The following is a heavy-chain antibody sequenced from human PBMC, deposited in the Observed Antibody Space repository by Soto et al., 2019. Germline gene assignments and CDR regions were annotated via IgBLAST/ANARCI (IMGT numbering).Heavy chain of an antibody. Sequence: PGGSLRLSXAASGFTFRSYGMHWALQAPGRGLEWVAVISYDGSYKSYEDSVKGRFTISRDNYKNTLHLQMDSLRAEDTAVYYCAKNFIPLSPDLYFDSWGQGTLVTVSS. CDR2: ISYDGSYK. J-gene: IGHJ4*02. V-gene: IGHV3-30*18. D-gene: IGHD3-16*01. CDR1: GFTFRSYG. CDR3: AKNFIPLSPDLYFDS.